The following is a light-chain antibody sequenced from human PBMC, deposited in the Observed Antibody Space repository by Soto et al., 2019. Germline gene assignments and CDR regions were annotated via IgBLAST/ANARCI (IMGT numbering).Light chain of an antibody. CDR1: QSVSSN. J-gene: IGKJ1*01. CDR2: DAA. Sequence: EIVMTQSPATLSVSPGERATLSCRASQSVSSNLAWYEQKPGQPPRLLIYDAATRATVIPARFSGSGSGTEVTPTISSLQSEDFAVYYCQQYNDWPPIPFGQGTKVDI. V-gene: IGKV3-15*01. CDR3: QQYNDWPPIP.